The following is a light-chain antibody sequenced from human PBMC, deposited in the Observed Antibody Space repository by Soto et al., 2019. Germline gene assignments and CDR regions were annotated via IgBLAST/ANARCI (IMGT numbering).Light chain of an antibody. V-gene: IGKV1-5*01. CDR2: DAS. J-gene: IGKJ2*01. CDR1: QSISSW. CDR3: QQYNSYSYT. Sequence: DIQMSQSPSTLSASVGDRVTITCRASQSISSWLAWYQQKPGKAPKLLIYDASSLESGVPSRFSGSGSETEFILTISSLQPDDFATYYCQQYNSYSYTFGQGTKLEIK.